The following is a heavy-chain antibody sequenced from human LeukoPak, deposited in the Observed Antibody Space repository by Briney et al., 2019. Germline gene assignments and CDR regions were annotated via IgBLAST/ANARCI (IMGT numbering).Heavy chain of an antibody. D-gene: IGHD3-22*01. J-gene: IGHJ4*02. CDR3: ARVAPDYYDPCDY. CDR1: GFTFRGYS. CDR2: ISTSSVYI. V-gene: IGHV3-21*01. Sequence: GGSLRLSCAASGFTFRGYSMHWGRQAPGKGLEGVSSISTSSVYIYYADSVKGRFTISRDNARNSLYLHMNSLRAEDTAVYYCARVAPDYYDPCDYWGQGTLVTVSS.